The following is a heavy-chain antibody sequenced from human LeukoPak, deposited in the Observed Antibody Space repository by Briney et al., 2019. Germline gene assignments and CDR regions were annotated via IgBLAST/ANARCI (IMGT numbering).Heavy chain of an antibody. J-gene: IGHJ4*02. CDR1: GGSISRYF. V-gene: IGHV4-59*01. Sequence: SETLSLTCSVSGGSISRYFWSWIRQPPGKGLEWIGYIYYSGSTNYNPSLKSRVTISVDTSKNHFSLNLNSVTAADTAVYYCARGATDGFDYWGQETLVTVSS. CDR3: ARGATDGFDY. CDR2: IYYSGST.